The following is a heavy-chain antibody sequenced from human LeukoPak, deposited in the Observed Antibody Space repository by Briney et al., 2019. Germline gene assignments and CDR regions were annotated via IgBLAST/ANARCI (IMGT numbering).Heavy chain of an antibody. D-gene: IGHD3-10*01. CDR2: VYYSGTT. Sequence: GSLRPSCAAPGFTFSTYWMHWVRPSPGKGRGWIGGVYYSGTTYYNSSLKSRVTISVDKSKKFFSLILISVTAADTAVYYCARGREEFSAFDYWGQGTLVTVSS. CDR1: GFTFSTYW. V-gene: IGHV4-4*02. J-gene: IGHJ4*02. CDR3: ARGREEFSAFDY.